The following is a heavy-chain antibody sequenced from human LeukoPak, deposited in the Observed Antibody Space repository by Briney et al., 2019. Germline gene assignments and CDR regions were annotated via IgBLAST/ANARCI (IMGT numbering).Heavy chain of an antibody. D-gene: IGHD3-22*01. V-gene: IGHV1-18*01. Sequence: ASVKVSCKASGYTFTSYGISWVRQAPGQGLEWMGWISAYNGNTNYAQELQGRVTMTTDTSTSTAYMELRSLRSDDTAVYYCARLFSYDSSATGDYWGQGTLVTVSS. CDR1: GYTFTSYG. J-gene: IGHJ4*02. CDR2: ISAYNGNT. CDR3: ARLFSYDSSATGDY.